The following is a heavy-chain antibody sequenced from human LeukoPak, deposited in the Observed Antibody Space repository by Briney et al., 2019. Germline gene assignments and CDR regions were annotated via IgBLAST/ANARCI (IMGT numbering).Heavy chain of an antibody. Sequence: GGSLRLSCAASGFTFSSYAMHWVRQAPGKGLEWVAVISYDGSNKYYADSVKGRFTISRDNSKNTLYLQMNSLRAEDTAVYYCARDRWVAVAGRGWFDPWGQGTLVTVSS. CDR3: ARDRWVAVAGRGWFDP. J-gene: IGHJ5*02. CDR1: GFTFSSYA. V-gene: IGHV3-30*04. CDR2: ISYDGSNK. D-gene: IGHD6-19*01.